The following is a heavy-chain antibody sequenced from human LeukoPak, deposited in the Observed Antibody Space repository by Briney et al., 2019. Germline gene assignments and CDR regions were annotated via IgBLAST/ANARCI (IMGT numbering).Heavy chain of an antibody. D-gene: IGHD1-26*01. J-gene: IGHJ6*03. CDR2: ITSSGTYI. CDR1: GFTFSSYA. V-gene: IGHV3-21*01. Sequence: GGSLRLSCAASGFTFSSYAMNWVRQAPGKALEWVSSITSSGTYIFYADSVKGRFTISRDNAKNSLYLQMNSLGPEDTAVYYCARDPYSGNYGNYYYYYMDVWGKGTTVTISS. CDR3: ARDPYSGNYGNYYYYYMDV.